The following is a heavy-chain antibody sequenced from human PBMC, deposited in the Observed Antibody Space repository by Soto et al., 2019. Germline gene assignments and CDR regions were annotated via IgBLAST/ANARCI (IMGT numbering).Heavy chain of an antibody. J-gene: IGHJ4*02. CDR2: MYYSGAT. CDR3: ARHAAYDSVWGKSDGSDY. D-gene: IGHD3-16*01. CDR1: GGSISSNSYY. V-gene: IGHV4-39*01. Sequence: QLQLQESGPGLVKPSETLSLACTVSGGSISSNSYYWDWIRQPPGKGLEWIGIMYYSGATYHNPSLQSRVTISVDTSKNQFSLHLSSVTAADTAVYYCARHAAYDSVWGKSDGSDYWGQGTLVTVSS.